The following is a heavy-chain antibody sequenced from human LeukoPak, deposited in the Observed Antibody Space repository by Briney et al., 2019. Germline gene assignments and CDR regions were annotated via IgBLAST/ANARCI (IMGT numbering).Heavy chain of an antibody. CDR3: ATLVAATSAPEAHYYYMDV. CDR1: GFTFSSYE. Sequence: GGSLRLSCAASGFTFSSYEMNWVRQAPGKGLEWVSSISSSSSYIYYADSVKGRFTISRDNAKNSLYLQMNSLRAEDPAVYYCATLVAATSAPEAHYYYMDVWGKGTTVTVSS. J-gene: IGHJ6*03. V-gene: IGHV3-21*01. D-gene: IGHD2-15*01. CDR2: ISSSSSYI.